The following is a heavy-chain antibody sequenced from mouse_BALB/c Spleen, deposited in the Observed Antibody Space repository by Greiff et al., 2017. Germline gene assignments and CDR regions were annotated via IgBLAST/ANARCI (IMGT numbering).Heavy chain of an antibody. CDR3: ARKGNWYYAMDY. D-gene: IGHD4-1*01. Sequence: VKLQQSGAELARPGASVKMSCKASGYTFTSYTMHWVKQRPGQGLEWIGYINPSSGNTNYNQKFKDKATLTADKSSRTAYMQLSSLTSEDSAVCYCARKGNWYYAMDYWGQGTSVTVSS. CDR2: INPSSGNT. CDR1: GYTFTSYT. J-gene: IGHJ4*01. V-gene: IGHV1-4*01.